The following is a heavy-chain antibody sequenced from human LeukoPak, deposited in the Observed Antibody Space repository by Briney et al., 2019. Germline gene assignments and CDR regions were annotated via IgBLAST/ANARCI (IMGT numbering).Heavy chain of an antibody. V-gene: IGHV3-30*18. CDR2: ISYDGSNK. Sequence: GGSLRLSCAASGFTFSSYGMHWVRQAPGKGLEWVAVISYDGSNKYYADSVKGRLTISRDNSKNTLYLQMNSLRAEDTAVYYCAKHTGGWYYYGMDVWGKGTTVTVSS. J-gene: IGHJ6*04. D-gene: IGHD3-10*01. CDR1: GFTFSSYG. CDR3: AKHTGGWYYYGMDV.